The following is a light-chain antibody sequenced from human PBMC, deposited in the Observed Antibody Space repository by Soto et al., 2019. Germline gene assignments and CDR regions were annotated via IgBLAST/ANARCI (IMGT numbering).Light chain of an antibody. Sequence: QSVLTQPASVSGAPGQSITISCTGTNSDIGSYNYVSWYQHHPGKAPKLMIYDVTNRPSGVSSRFFGSKSGNTAFLIISGLQADDEADYCCGSYTGTDRHMMFGGGTKVTVL. V-gene: IGLV2-14*03. CDR3: GSYTGTDRHMM. J-gene: IGLJ3*02. CDR1: NSDIGSYNY. CDR2: DVT.